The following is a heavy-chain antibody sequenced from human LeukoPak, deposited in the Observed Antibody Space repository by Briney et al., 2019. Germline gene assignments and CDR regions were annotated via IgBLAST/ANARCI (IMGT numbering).Heavy chain of an antibody. D-gene: IGHD3-22*01. V-gene: IGHV4-59*01. J-gene: IGHJ4*02. CDR3: ARGTYYYDSSGYLLDS. CDR1: GGSISSYY. CDR2: IYYSGST. Sequence: PSETLSLTCTVSGGSISSYYWSWIRQPPGKGLECIGYIYYSGSTNYNPSLKSRVTISVDTSKNQLSLKLSSVTAADTAVYYCARGTYYYDSSGYLLDSWGQGTLVTVSS.